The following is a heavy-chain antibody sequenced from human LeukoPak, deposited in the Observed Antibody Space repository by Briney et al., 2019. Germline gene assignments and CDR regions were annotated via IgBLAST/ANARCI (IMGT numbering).Heavy chain of an antibody. CDR1: GGSISSYY. J-gene: IGHJ4*02. CDR2: IYTSGST. V-gene: IGHV4-4*07. CDR3: ARFVGAATTSHVDY. Sequence: SETLSLTCTVSGGSISSYYWSWIRQPAGKGLEWIGRIYTSGSTNYNPSLKSRVTMSVDTSKNQFSLKLFSVTAADTAVYYCARFVGAATTSHVDYWGQGTLVTVSS. D-gene: IGHD1-26*01.